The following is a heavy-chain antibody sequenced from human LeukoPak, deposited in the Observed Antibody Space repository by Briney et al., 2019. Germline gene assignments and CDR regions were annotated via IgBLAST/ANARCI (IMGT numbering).Heavy chain of an antibody. V-gene: IGHV1-8*01. CDR1: GYTFTSYD. CDR2: MNPNSGKT. J-gene: IGHJ6*03. D-gene: IGHD2-8*01. CDR3: ARGHGHGSLGYYYYYYVDV. Sequence: ASVKVSCKAAGYTFTSYDINWVRQATGQGLEWMGWMNPNSGKTGYALKFQGRVTMTRNTSITTAYMELSSLRSEDTAVYYCARGHGHGSLGYYYYYYVDVGGKGTTVTVSS.